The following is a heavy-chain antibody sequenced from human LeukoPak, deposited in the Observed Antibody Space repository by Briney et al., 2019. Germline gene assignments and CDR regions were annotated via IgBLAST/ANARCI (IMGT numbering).Heavy chain of an antibody. CDR2: IYTSGST. J-gene: IGHJ3*02. Sequence: TLSLTCTVSGGSISSGSYFWSWIRQPAGKGLEWIGRIYTSGSTSYNPSLKSRVTISVDTSKNQFSLKLSSVTAADTAVYYCARHRIYYYDSSGYYYGARAFDIWGQGTMVTVSS. CDR1: GGSISSGSYF. CDR3: ARHRIYYYDSSGYYYGARAFDI. V-gene: IGHV4-61*02. D-gene: IGHD3-22*01.